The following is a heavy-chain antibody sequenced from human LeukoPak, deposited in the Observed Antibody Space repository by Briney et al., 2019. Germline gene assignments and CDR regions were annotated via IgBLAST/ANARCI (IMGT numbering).Heavy chain of an antibody. CDR2: ISAYNDNT. CDR1: GYTFTSYG. CDR3: ARDRLYYDILTGHRRDAFDI. D-gene: IGHD3-9*01. J-gene: IGHJ3*02. V-gene: IGHV1-18*04. Sequence: APVKVSCKASGYTFTSYGISWVRQAPGQGLEWVGWISAYNDNTNYAQKLQGRVTMTTDTSTSTAYMELRSLRSDDTAVYYCARDRLYYDILTGHRRDAFDIWGQGTMVTVSS.